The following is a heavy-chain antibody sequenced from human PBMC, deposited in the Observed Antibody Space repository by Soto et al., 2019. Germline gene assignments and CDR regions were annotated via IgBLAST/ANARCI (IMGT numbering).Heavy chain of an antibody. D-gene: IGHD1-20*01. CDR3: ARDLEGNWSGDV. V-gene: IGHV3-23*01. CDR1: GFTFSNYA. J-gene: IGHJ6*02. CDR2: ITATGSPT. Sequence: EVQLLESGGGLVQPGGSLRLSCEASGFTFSNYAMTWVRQAPEKGPEWVSTITATGSPTWYADSVRGRFTISRDNSKNTLYLQLNSLRAEDTALYYCARDLEGNWSGDVWGQGTTVTVSS.